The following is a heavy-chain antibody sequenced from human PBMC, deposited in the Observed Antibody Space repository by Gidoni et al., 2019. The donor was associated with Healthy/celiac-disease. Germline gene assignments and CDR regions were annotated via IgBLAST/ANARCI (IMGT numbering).Heavy chain of an antibody. CDR2: MNPNKGNT. CDR1: GYTFTSYD. CDR3: ARGGDYYDSSGYYLHY. D-gene: IGHD3-22*01. V-gene: IGHV1-8*01. J-gene: IGHJ4*02. Sequence: QVQLVQSGAEVKKPGASVKVSCKASGYTFTSYDINWVRQATGQGLEWMGWMNPNKGNTGYAQKFQGRVTMTRNTSISTAYMELSSLRSEDTAVYYCARGGDYYDSSGYYLHYWGQGTLVTVSS.